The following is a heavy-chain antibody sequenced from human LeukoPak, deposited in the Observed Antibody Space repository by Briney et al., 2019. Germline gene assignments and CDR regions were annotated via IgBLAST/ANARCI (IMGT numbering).Heavy chain of an antibody. D-gene: IGHD1-26*01. J-gene: IGHJ4*02. Sequence: PGGSLRLSCAASGFTFSSYGMHWVRQAPGKGLEWVAFIRYDGSNKYYADSVKGRFTISRDNSKNTLYLQMNSLRAEDTAVYYCARAGGGSFYNFDYWGQGTLVTVSS. CDR1: GFTFSSYG. CDR3: ARAGGGSFYNFDY. CDR2: IRYDGSNK. V-gene: IGHV3-30*02.